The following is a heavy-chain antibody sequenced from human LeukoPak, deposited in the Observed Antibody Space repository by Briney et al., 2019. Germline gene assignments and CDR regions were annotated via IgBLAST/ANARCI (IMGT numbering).Heavy chain of an antibody. CDR1: GFTFDDYA. D-gene: IGHD3-10*01. J-gene: IGHJ5*02. Sequence: GRSLRLSCAASGFTFDDYAMHWVRQAPGKGLEWVSGISWNSGSIGYADSVKGRFTISRDNAKNSLYLQMNSLRAEDTALYYCAKAEYYYGSGSSFHWFDPWGQGTLVTVSS. CDR3: AKAEYYYGSGSSFHWFDP. CDR2: ISWNSGSI. V-gene: IGHV3-9*01.